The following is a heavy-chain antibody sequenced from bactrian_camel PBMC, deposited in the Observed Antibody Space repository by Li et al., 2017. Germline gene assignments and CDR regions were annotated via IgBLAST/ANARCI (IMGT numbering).Heavy chain of an antibody. CDR1: GFTFSSYA. J-gene: IGHJ4*01. D-gene: IGHD7*01. CDR2: VVSGGGNT. CDR3: TKDSTDGGWASTY. V-gene: IGHV3S42*01. Sequence: DVQLVESGGGSVQPGGSLRLSCAASGFTFSSYAMSWVRQAPGKGLEWVSAVVSGGGNTAYAASVKGRFTISKDSAKNTLYLHLNSLKTEDTAMYYCTKDSTDGGWASTYWGQGTQVTVS.